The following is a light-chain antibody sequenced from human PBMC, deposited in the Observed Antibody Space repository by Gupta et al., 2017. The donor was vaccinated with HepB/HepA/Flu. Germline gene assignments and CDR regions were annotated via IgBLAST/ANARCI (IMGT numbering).Light chain of an antibody. CDR3: QQYGSSPIT. Sequence: IVLTQSPATLSLSPGERATLSCGASQSVSSSYLAWYQQKPGLAPRLLIYDASSRATGIPDRCSGSGSGTDFTLTISRLEPEDFAVYYCQQYGSSPITFGQGTRLEIK. CDR1: QSVSSSY. V-gene: IGKV3D-20*01. J-gene: IGKJ5*01. CDR2: DAS.